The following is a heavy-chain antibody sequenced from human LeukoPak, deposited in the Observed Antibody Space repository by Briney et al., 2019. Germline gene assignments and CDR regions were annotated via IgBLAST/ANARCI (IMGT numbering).Heavy chain of an antibody. J-gene: IGHJ3*02. CDR3: AGTHDSRGFYYGAFDI. V-gene: IGHV4-59*08. CDR1: GGSITNYY. CDR2: IYYSGSS. D-gene: IGHD3-22*01. Sequence: MPSETLSLTCSVSGGSITNYYWTWIRQPPGKGLEWIGFIYYSGSSNYNPSLNSRVTSSVDTSKNQFSLKLSSVTAADTAVYYCAGTHDSRGFYYGAFDIWGQGTVVTVSS.